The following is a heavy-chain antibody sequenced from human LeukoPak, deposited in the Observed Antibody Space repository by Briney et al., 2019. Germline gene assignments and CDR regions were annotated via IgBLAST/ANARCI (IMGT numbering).Heavy chain of an antibody. D-gene: IGHD5-18*01. CDR1: GGSISSSSYY. V-gene: IGHV4-39*01. CDR3: ARPSPPWILHMDV. CDR2: IYYSGST. Sequence: SETLSLTCTVSGGSISSSSYYWGWIRQPPGKGLEWIGSIYYSGSTYYNPSLKSRVTISVDTSKNQFSLKLSSVTAADTAVYYCARPSPPWILHMDVWGKGTTVTVSS. J-gene: IGHJ6*03.